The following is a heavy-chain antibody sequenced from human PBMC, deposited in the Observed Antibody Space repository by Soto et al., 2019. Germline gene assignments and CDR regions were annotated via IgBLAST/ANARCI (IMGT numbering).Heavy chain of an antibody. CDR2: ISGSGGST. CDR3: AKDRQQLDILYFDY. Sequence: GGSLRLSCAASGFPFSSYAMSWVRQAPGKGLEWVSAISGSGGSTYYADSVKGRFTISRDNSKNTLYLQMNSLRAEDTAVYYCAKDRQQLDILYFDYWGQGTLVTVSS. J-gene: IGHJ4*02. CDR1: GFPFSSYA. V-gene: IGHV3-23*01. D-gene: IGHD6-13*01.